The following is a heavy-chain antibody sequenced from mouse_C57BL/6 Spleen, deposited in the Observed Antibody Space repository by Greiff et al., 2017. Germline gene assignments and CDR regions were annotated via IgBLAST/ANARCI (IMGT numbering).Heavy chain of an antibody. CDR3: ARPHWDEAWFAY. Sequence: QVQLQQPGTELVKPGASVKLSCKASGYTFTSYWMHWVKQRPGQGLEWIGNINPSNGGTNYNEKFKSKATLTVDKSSSTADMQLSSLTSEDSAVYYCARPHWDEAWFAYWGQGTLVTVSA. CDR1: GYTFTSYW. J-gene: IGHJ3*01. CDR2: INPSNGGT. D-gene: IGHD4-1*01. V-gene: IGHV1-53*01.